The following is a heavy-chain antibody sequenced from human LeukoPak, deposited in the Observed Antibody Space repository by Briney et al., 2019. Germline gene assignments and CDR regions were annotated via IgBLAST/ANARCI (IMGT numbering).Heavy chain of an antibody. D-gene: IGHD4-17*01. CDR1: GFTLSSYA. Sequence: GGSLRLSCAASGFTLSSYAMHWVRQPAGKGLEWVSAIRTAGDTFYPGSVKGRFTISRENAKKSLFLQMNSLRVEDTAVYYCASGLRGSYWGQGSLVTVSS. CDR3: ASGLRGSY. V-gene: IGHV3-13*01. J-gene: IGHJ4*02. CDR2: IRTAGDT.